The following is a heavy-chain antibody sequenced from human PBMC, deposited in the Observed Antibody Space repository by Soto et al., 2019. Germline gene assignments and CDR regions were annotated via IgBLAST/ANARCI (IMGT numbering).Heavy chain of an antibody. D-gene: IGHD3-16*01. Sequence: GGSLRLSCVASGLTVSHNYMAWVRQAPEMGLEWVSILYTEGTTYYADSVKGRFTISRDSSKNTLFLQMDSMRAEDTAVYYCVRPRPSGENYGMDVWGQGTTVTVSS. CDR2: LYTEGTT. CDR3: VRPRPSGENYGMDV. CDR1: GLTVSHNY. J-gene: IGHJ6*02. V-gene: IGHV3-53*01.